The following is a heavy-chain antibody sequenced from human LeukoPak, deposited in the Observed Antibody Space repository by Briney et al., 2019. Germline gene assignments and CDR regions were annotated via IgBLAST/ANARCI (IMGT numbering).Heavy chain of an antibody. V-gene: IGHV1-18*01. CDR3: ARVSPAYCGGDCYSIEN. CDR1: GYTFTSYG. J-gene: IGHJ4*02. D-gene: IGHD2-21*02. Sequence: GASVKVSCKASGYTFTSYGISWVRQAPGQGLEWMGWISAYNGNTNYAQKLQGRVTMTTDTSTSTAYMELRSLRSDDTAVYYCARVSPAYCGGDCYSIENWGQGTLVTVSS. CDR2: ISAYNGNT.